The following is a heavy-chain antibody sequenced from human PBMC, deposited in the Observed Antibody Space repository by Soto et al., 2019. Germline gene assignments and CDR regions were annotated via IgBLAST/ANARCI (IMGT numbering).Heavy chain of an antibody. J-gene: IGHJ6*02. CDR2: ISGSGGST. V-gene: IGHV3-23*01. CDR3: AREPSRGGYSKHYYFYGMDV. Sequence: PGGSLRLSCAASGFTFSSYAMRWVRQAPGKGLEWVSAISGSGGSTYYADSVKGRFTISRDNSKNTLFLQMNSLRAEDTAVYYCAREPSRGGYSKHYYFYGMDVWGQGTTGTVSS. D-gene: IGHD4-4*01. CDR1: GFTFSSYA.